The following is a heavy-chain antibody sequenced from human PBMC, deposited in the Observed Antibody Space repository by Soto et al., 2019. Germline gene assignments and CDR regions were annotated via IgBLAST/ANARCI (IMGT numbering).Heavy chain of an antibody. CDR1: GFSLSTYGVG. CDR2: IYWDDDK. Sequence: GSGPTLVNPTQTLTLNCTVSGFSLSTYGVGVGWIRQPPGKALEWLALIYWDDDKRYSPSLNNRLTVTKDTSKNQVVLTMTNMYPVDTATYYCAHRTDQWLTGSTGFDLWGQGTLVTVSS. D-gene: IGHD6-19*01. CDR3: AHRTDQWLTGSTGFDL. V-gene: IGHV2-5*02. J-gene: IGHJ5*02.